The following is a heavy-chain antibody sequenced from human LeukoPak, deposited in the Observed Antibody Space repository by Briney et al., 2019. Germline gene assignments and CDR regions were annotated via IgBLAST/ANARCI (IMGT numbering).Heavy chain of an antibody. D-gene: IGHD3-16*02. V-gene: IGHV3-48*04. CDR1: GFTFSSYS. CDR3: AREVRYDCVWGSYRPHDAFDI. CDR2: ISSSSSTI. Sequence: GGSLRLSCAASGFTFSSYSMNWVRQAPGKGLEWVSYISSSSSTIYYADSVKGRFTISRDNAKNSLYLQMNSLRAEDTAVYYCAREVRYDCVWGSYRPHDAFDIWGQGTMVTVSS. J-gene: IGHJ3*02.